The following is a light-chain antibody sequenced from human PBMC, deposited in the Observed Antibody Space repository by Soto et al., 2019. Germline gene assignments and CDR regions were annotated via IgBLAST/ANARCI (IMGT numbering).Light chain of an antibody. Sequence: EIVMTQSPATLSVSPGERATLSCRASQSVSSNLAWYQQKPGQAPRLLIYGASTRATGIPARFSGIGSGTEFTLTISSLQSEDFAVYYCQQYNNWPPPLTFGGGTKVDI. J-gene: IGKJ4*01. CDR1: QSVSSN. CDR2: GAS. CDR3: QQYNNWPPPLT. V-gene: IGKV3-15*01.